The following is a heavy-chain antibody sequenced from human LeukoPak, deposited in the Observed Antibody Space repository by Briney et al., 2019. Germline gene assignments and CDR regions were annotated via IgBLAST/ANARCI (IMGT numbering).Heavy chain of an antibody. CDR1: GFTFSNSA. CDR2: IGVAGGNT. V-gene: IGHV1-58*02. CDR3: AAEIYGGNTDCCTFDF. J-gene: IGHJ3*01. Sequence: SVKVSCRASGFTFSNSAIQWVRQARGQRLEWIGWIGVAGGNTNYAQTLQGRITITRDMSTSTAYMELTSLRSDDTAVYYCAAEIYGGNTDCCTFDFWGPGTPVTVSS. D-gene: IGHD4-23*01.